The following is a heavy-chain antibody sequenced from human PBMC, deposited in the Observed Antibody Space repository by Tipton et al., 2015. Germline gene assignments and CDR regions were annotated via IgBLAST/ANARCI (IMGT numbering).Heavy chain of an antibody. CDR1: GYIFITYY. Sequence: QSGAEVKKPGASVKVSCKASGYIFITYYMHWVRQAPGQGLEWMGIIKPTAGSTTYAQKFQGRVTMTRDTSTSTVYMELSSLRSEDTAVYYCARAPTPGGNSHYYYGLDVWGQGTTVAVSS. D-gene: IGHD4-23*01. J-gene: IGHJ6*02. V-gene: IGHV1-46*01. CDR3: ARAPTPGGNSHYYYGLDV. CDR2: IKPTAGST.